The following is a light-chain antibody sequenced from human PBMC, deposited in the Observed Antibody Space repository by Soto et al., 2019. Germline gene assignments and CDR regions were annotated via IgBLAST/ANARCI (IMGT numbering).Light chain of an antibody. CDR3: QQRSSWPIT. J-gene: IGKJ5*01. CDR2: EAS. Sequence: EIVLTQSAATLSLSPGERATLSCRASQSVSRDLAWYLQKPGQAPRLLMYEASIRANGVPARISGSGSGTDFTLTISSLEPEDFAVYYCQQRSSWPITFGQGTRLEIK. CDR1: QSVSRD. V-gene: IGKV3-11*01.